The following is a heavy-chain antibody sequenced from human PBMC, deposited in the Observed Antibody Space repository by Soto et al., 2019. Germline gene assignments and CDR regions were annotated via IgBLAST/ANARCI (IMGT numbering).Heavy chain of an antibody. V-gene: IGHV3-33*06. J-gene: IGHJ6*02. Sequence: QVQLVESGGGVVQPGRSLRLSCAASGFTFSSYGMHWVRQAPGKGLEWVAVIWYDGSNKYYADSVKGRFTISRDNSKNTLDLQMNSLRAEDTGVYYVAKDRGYRCYDYYGMEVLGQGTTVTVSS. CDR1: GFTFSSYG. CDR2: IWYDGSNK. D-gene: IGHD5-12*01. CDR3: AKDRGYRCYDYYGMEV.